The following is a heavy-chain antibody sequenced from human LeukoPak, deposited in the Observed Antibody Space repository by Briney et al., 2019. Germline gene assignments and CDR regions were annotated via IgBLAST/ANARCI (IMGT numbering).Heavy chain of an antibody. CDR1: GYSFTSYW. J-gene: IGHJ4*02. CDR2: IYPGDSDT. CDR3: ARRRADITVAVDY. D-gene: IGHD6-19*01. Sequence: VESLKLSCKGSGYSFTSYWIGWVRQMPGKGLEWMGIIYPGDSDTRYSPSFQGQVTISADKSISTAYLQWSSLKASDTAMYYCARRRADITVAVDYCGQGTLVTVSS. V-gene: IGHV5-51*01.